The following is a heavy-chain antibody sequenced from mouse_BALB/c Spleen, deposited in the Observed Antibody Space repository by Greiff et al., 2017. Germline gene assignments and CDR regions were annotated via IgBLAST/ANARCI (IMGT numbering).Heavy chain of an antibody. D-gene: IGHD2-4*01. Sequence: EVQGVESGGGLVKPGGSLKLSCAASGFAFSSYDMSWVRQTPEKRLEWVAYISSGGGSTYYPDTVKGRFTISRDNAKNTLYLQMSSLKSEDTAMYYCARRATMITKGVAYWGQGTLVTVSA. V-gene: IGHV5-12-1*01. J-gene: IGHJ3*01. CDR1: GFAFSSYD. CDR2: ISSGGGST. CDR3: ARRATMITKGVAY.